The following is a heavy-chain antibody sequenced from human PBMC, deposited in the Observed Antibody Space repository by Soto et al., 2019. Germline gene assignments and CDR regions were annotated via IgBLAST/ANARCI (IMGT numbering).Heavy chain of an antibody. J-gene: IGHJ4*02. CDR3: ARQLHGILGGRQSPFDS. Sequence: GGSLRLSCAASGFTFSSYGMHWVRQAPGKGLEWVAVISYGGSNKYYADSVKGRFTISRDNSKNTLYLQMNSLRAEDTAVYYCARQLHGILGGRQSPFDSWGQGTLVTVSS. CDR2: ISYGGSNK. V-gene: IGHV3-30*03. CDR1: GFTFSSYG. D-gene: IGHD1-26*01.